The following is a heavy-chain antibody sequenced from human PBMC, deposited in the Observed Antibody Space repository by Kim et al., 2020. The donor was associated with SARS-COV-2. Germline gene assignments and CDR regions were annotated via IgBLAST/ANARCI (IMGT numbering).Heavy chain of an antibody. CDR1: GYTFTSYG. V-gene: IGHV1-18*01. D-gene: IGHD3-10*01. Sequence: ASVKVSCKASGYTFTSYGISWVRQAPGQGLEWMGWISAYNGNTNYAQKLQGRVTMTTDTSTSTAYMELRSLRSDDTAVYYCARDWGLLLWFGEPFDYWGQGTLVTVSS. CDR2: ISAYNGNT. J-gene: IGHJ4*02. CDR3: ARDWGLLLWFGEPFDY.